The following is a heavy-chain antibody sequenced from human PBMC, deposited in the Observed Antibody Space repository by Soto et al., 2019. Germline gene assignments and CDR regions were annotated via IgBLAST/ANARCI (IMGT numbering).Heavy chain of an antibody. J-gene: IGHJ3*02. Sequence: PGGSLSLSCAASGFTFSSCAICWGRHAPGKGLEWVSANSGSGGSTYYAEAVKGRFTFSRDNSQKTMFLQINSLSAEDTAVYHCARDGCMHAFDIWGQGTMVTVSS. CDR3: ARDGCMHAFDI. D-gene: IGHD2-8*01. CDR1: GFTFSSCA. V-gene: IGHV3-23*01. CDR2: NSGSGGST.